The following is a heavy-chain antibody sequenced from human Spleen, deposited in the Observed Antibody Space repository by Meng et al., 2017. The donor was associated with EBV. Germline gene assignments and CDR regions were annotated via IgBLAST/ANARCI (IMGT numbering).Heavy chain of an antibody. CDR3: ASSLGGSVAPV. CDR2: INPLFGTT. J-gene: IGHJ4*02. D-gene: IGHD3-16*01. CDR1: GGTFANYG. Sequence: QGQVVQSGGEVKNPGPKCQVSVCASGGTFANYGGSWRRPAPGQGLELVGGINPLFGTTDYARKFKGRLTITADKSTLTAFMEFGSLTSQATAVYYCASSLGGSVAPVWGQGVLVTVSS. V-gene: IGHV1-69*06.